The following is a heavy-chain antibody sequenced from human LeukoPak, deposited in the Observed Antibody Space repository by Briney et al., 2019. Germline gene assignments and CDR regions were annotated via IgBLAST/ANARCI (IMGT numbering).Heavy chain of an antibody. CDR1: GYSFIDYW. Sequence: GESLKISGKGSGYSFIDYWIGWVRQMPGKGPEWMGIIFPGDSETKYNPSFQGQVTISVDKSISTAYLQWSSLKASDTAMYYCARHGLQGCSGTRCFKSYYYYGMDVWGQGTTVTVSS. CDR2: IFPGDSET. CDR3: ARHGLQGCSGTRCFKSYYYYGMDV. J-gene: IGHJ6*02. D-gene: IGHD2-2*01. V-gene: IGHV5-51*01.